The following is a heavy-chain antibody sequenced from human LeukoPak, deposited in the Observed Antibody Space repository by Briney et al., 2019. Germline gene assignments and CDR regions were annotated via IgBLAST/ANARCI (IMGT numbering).Heavy chain of an antibody. Sequence: GGSLRLSCAASGFTFSTYAMSWVRQAPGKGLEWVSVNSGSGGSTSYADSVKGRFTISRDNSKNTLYLQMNSLRVEDTAVYYCAKDSMRYYDSSGYYSDYWGQGTLVTVSS. CDR3: AKDSMRYYDSSGYYSDY. CDR1: GFTFSTYA. CDR2: NSGSGGST. D-gene: IGHD3-22*01. J-gene: IGHJ4*02. V-gene: IGHV3-23*01.